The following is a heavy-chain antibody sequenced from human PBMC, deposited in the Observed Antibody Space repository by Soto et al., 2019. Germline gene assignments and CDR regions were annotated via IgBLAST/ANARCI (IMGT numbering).Heavy chain of an antibody. CDR1: GFTFSDHY. CDR2: SRKKVRSFHT. CDR3: ARGPMPDDTGSYLDN. J-gene: IGHJ4*02. D-gene: IGHD1-26*01. V-gene: IGHV3-72*01. Sequence: EVQLVESGGGLVQPGGSLRLSCAASGFTFSDHYMDWVRQAPGKGLEWVGRSRKKVRSFHTEYAASVKGRFTISRDDSKNSLYLQMNSLKTEDTAVYYCARGPMPDDTGSYLDNWGRGTLVTVSS.